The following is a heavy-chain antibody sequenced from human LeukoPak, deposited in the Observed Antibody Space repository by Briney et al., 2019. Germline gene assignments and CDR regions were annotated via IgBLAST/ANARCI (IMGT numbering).Heavy chain of an antibody. D-gene: IGHD3-22*01. Sequence: GGSLRLSCAASRFTFSSYAMSWVRQAPGKGLEWVSGISGSGGSTDYADSVKGRFTISRDNSKNTLYLQMNTLRAEDTAVYYCAKLPLPSIIVVRNWFDPWGQGTLVTVSS. CDR3: AKLPLPSIIVVRNWFDP. CDR2: ISGSGGST. CDR1: RFTFSSYA. J-gene: IGHJ5*02. V-gene: IGHV3-23*01.